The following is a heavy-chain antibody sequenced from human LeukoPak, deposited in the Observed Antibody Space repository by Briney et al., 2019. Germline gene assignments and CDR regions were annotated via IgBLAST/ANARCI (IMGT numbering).Heavy chain of an antibody. V-gene: IGHV3-33*01. J-gene: IGHJ4*02. CDR1: GFTFSNYA. CDR2: IWYDGSNK. Sequence: GGSLRLSCAASGFTFSNYAKHWVRQAPGKGLEWVAVIWYDGSNKYYADSVKGRFTTSRDNSKNTLYLQMNSLRAEDTAVYYCARDIYFYGDYVIDYWGQGTLVTVSS. CDR3: ARDIYFYGDYVIDY. D-gene: IGHD4-17*01.